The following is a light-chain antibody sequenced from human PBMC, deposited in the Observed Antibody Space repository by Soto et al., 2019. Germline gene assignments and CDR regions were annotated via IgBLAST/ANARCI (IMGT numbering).Light chain of an antibody. CDR2: GDT. CDR1: RSNIGAGYD. J-gene: IGLJ2*01. Sequence: QSVLTQPPSVSGAPGQRVTISCAGSRSNIGAGYDVHWYRQLPGTAPKLLIYGDTSRPSGVPDRFSGSKSGTSASLAITGLQAEDEADYYCQSSDSSLSGVIFGGGTKLTVL. V-gene: IGLV1-40*01. CDR3: QSSDSSLSGVI.